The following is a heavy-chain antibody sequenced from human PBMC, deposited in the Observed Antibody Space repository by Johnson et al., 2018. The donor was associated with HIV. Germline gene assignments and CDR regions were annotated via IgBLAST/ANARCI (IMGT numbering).Heavy chain of an antibody. CDR3: ARDEGIAAAGTNDAFDI. V-gene: IGHV3-48*01. CDR2: ISSSSSTI. J-gene: IGHJ3*02. CDR1: GFTFSSYS. D-gene: IGHD6-13*01. Sequence: VQLVESGGGLVQPGGSLRLSCAASGFTFSSYSMNWVRQAPGKGLEWVSYISSSSSTIYYADSVKGRFTISRDNAKNSLYLQMNSLRAEDTAVYYCARDEGIAAAGTNDAFDIWGQGTMVTVSS.